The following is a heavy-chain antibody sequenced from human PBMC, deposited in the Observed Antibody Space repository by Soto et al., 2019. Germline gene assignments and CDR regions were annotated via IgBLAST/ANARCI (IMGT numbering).Heavy chain of an antibody. J-gene: IGHJ3*02. CDR3: ARDRPFERGVFDM. CDR2: INHSGST. Sequence: SETLSLTCAVYGGSFSGYYWSWIRQPPGKGLEWIGEINHSGSTNYNPSPKSRVTISVDTSKNQFSLKLSSVTAADTAVYYCARDRPFERGVFDMGGQGKMVTVS. V-gene: IGHV4-34*01. CDR1: GGSFSGYY. D-gene: IGHD3-3*02.